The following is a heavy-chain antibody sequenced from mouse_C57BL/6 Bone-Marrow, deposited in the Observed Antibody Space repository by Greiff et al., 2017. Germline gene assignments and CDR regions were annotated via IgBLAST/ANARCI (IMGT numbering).Heavy chain of an antibody. CDR2: IYPRDGST. D-gene: IGHD2-4*01. CDR1: GYTFTSYD. CDR3: ARGIYYDYQYYFDY. V-gene: IGHV1-85*01. Sequence: QVQLKESGPELVKPGASVKLSCKASGYTFTSYDINWVKQRPGQGLEWIGWIYPRDGSTKYNEKIKGKATLTVDTSSSTAYMQLHSLTSDDSAVYFCARGIYYDYQYYFDYWGQGTTLTVSS. J-gene: IGHJ2*01.